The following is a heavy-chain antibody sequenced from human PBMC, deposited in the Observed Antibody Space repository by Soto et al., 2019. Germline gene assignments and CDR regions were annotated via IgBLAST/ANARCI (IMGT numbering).Heavy chain of an antibody. CDR1: GGSISSGDYY. J-gene: IGHJ6*02. CDR2: IYYSGST. D-gene: IGHD3-22*01. CDR3: ARAPIQYYYDSSGSSRGMDV. V-gene: IGHV4-30-4*01. Sequence: SETLSLTCTVSGGSISSGDYYWSWIRQPPGKGLEWIGYIYYSGSTYYNPSLKSRVTISVDTSKNQFSLKPSSVTAADTAVYYCARAPIQYYYDSSGSSRGMDVWGQGTTVTVSS.